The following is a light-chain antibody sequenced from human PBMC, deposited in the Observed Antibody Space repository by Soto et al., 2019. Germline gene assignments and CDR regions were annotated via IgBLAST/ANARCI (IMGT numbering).Light chain of an antibody. Sequence: QSVLTQPPSGSGAPGQRVTISCTGSSSNIGAGYDVHWYQQLPGTAPKLLIYGNSNRPSGVPDRFSGSKSGTSASLAITGLQAEDEADYYCQSYDSSLDVVFGGGTKLTVL. CDR3: QSYDSSLDVV. J-gene: IGLJ2*01. CDR2: GNS. CDR1: SSNIGAGYD. V-gene: IGLV1-40*01.